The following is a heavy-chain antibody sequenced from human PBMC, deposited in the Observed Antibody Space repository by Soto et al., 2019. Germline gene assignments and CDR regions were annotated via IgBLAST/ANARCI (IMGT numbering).Heavy chain of an antibody. D-gene: IGHD3-16*02. CDR1: GFTFNSYA. Sequence: GGSLRLSCSASGFTFNSYAMSWVRQAPGKGLEWVSVISGSGHIPYYTDSVKGRFTISRDNSKNTLYLQMNSLRAEDTAIYYCAKALLITFGGVVAPSGYWGQGTPVTVSS. V-gene: IGHV3-23*01. J-gene: IGHJ4*02. CDR2: ISGSGHIP. CDR3: AKALLITFGGVVAPSGY.